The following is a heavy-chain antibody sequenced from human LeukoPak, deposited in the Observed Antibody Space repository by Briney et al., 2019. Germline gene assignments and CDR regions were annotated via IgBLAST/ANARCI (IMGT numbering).Heavy chain of an antibody. Sequence: PSETLSLTCTVSGGSISSYYWSWIRQPPGKGLEWIGYIYYSGSTNYNPSLKSRVTISVDTSKNQFSLKLSSVTAADTAVYYCELIEEEGQYWGQGTLLTVSS. CDR1: GGSISSYY. D-gene: IGHD3-22*01. J-gene: IGHJ4*02. CDR3: ELIEEEGQY. V-gene: IGHV4-59*08. CDR2: IYYSGST.